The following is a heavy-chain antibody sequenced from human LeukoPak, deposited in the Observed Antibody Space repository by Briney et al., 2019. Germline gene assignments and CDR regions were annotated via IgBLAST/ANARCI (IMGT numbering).Heavy chain of an antibody. Sequence: SETLSLTCTVSGGSISSYYWNWIRQPPGKGLEWIAYMHDSGTTKYNPSLKSRVTISVDTSKNHFSLKLNSVTAADTAVYFCASQFNSGWGSFDYWGPGILVTVSS. CDR2: MHDSGTT. V-gene: IGHV4-59*08. CDR3: ASQFNSGWGSFDY. D-gene: IGHD6-19*01. CDR1: GGSISSYY. J-gene: IGHJ4*02.